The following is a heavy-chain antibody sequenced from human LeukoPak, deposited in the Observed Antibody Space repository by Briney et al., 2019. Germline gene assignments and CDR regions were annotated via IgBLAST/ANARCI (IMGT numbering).Heavy chain of an antibody. CDR3: ASSAHPIYHSGYYLNSYFDY. J-gene: IGHJ4*02. V-gene: IGHV1-18*01. CDR1: GYTFTSYG. D-gene: IGHD3-22*01. CDR2: ISAYNGNT. Sequence: GASVKVSCKASGYTFTSYGISWVRQAPGQGLEWMGWISAYNGNTNYAQKFQGRVTMTTDTSTSTAYMELRSLRSDDTAVYYCASSAHPIYHSGYYLNSYFDYWGQGTLVTVSS.